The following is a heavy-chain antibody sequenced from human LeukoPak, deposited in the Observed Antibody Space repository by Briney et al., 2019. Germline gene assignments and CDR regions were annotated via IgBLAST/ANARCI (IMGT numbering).Heavy chain of an antibody. CDR3: VRDGPAFLDFDY. V-gene: IGHV3-7*01. CDR2: IKRDGSQK. Sequence: GGSLRLSCVASGFSFNGDWMNWVRQAPGKGLEWVANIKRDGSQKYYVDSVKGRFTISRDNAEKSLFLQMNSVRAEDTAVYYCVRDGPAFLDFDYWGQGTLVTVSS. D-gene: IGHD2-2*01. CDR1: GFSFNGDW. J-gene: IGHJ4*02.